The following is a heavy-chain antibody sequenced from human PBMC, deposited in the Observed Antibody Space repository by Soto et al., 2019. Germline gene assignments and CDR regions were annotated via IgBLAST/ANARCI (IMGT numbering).Heavy chain of an antibody. CDR2: ISAYNGNT. D-gene: IGHD3-3*01. CDR3: ARDLLITIFGVVISSDAFDI. CDR1: GYTFTSYG. J-gene: IGHJ3*02. Sequence: ASLKVSCKASGYTFTSYGISWVRQAPGQGLEWMGWISAYNGNTNYAQKLQGRVTMTTDTSTSTAYMELRSLRSDDTAVYYCARDLLITIFGVVISSDAFDIWGQGTMVTVSS. V-gene: IGHV1-18*01.